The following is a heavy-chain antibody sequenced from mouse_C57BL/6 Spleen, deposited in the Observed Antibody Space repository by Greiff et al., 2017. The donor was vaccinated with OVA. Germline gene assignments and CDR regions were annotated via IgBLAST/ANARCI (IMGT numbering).Heavy chain of an antibody. CDR1: GYTFTSYW. CDR3: ARRTVVRDWYFDV. D-gene: IGHD1-1*01. J-gene: IGHJ1*03. Sequence: QVQLQQSGAELVMPGASVKLSCKASGYTFTSYWMHWVKQRPGQGLEWIGEIDPSDSYTNYKQKFKGKSTLTVDKSSSTAYMQLSSLTSEDSAVYYCARRTVVRDWYFDVWGTGTTVTVSS. V-gene: IGHV1-69*01. CDR2: IDPSDSYT.